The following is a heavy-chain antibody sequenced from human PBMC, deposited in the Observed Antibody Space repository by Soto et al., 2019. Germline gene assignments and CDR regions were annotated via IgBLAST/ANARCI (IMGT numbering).Heavy chain of an antibody. Sequence: QVQLVQSGAEVKKPGASVKISCKASGYTFTRYTMNWVRQAPGQRLEWMGWINPDNGNTKSSQKFQDRVSITRDTSAITAYMDLSSLRSDDTAVYYCARGIATGQLDPWGQGTLVTVSS. CDR2: INPDNGNT. J-gene: IGHJ5*02. V-gene: IGHV1-3*01. CDR3: ARGIATGQLDP. D-gene: IGHD2-15*01. CDR1: GYTFTRYT.